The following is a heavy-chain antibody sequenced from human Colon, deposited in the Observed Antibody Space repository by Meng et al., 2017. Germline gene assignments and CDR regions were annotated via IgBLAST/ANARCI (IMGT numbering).Heavy chain of an antibody. CDR3: ASRGFSYGYVSF. CDR2: IYHSGNT. V-gene: IGHV4-4*02. CDR1: GGYLSNSNW. D-gene: IGHD5-18*01. J-gene: IGHJ4*02. Sequence: RQSSGPGLVKPSGTLCLTCAVSGGYLSNSNWWSWVRQSTGKGLEWIGEIYHSGNTNYNPSLKSRVTISVDKSKNQFSLKVSSVTAADTAVYYCASRGFSYGYVSFWGQGTLVTVSS.